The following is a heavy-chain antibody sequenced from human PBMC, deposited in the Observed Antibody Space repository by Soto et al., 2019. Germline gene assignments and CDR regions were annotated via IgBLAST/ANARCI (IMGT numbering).Heavy chain of an antibody. CDR3: ARGDGYIFDY. J-gene: IGHJ4*02. CDR2: MNPNTGDT. V-gene: IGHV1-8*01. Sequence: QVQLVQSGAEVKKPGASVKVSCKASGYTFISYDINWVRQATGQGLEWMRWMNPNTGDTGYAQKFQGRVTMTRNTSINTANLELSSLRSDDTAVYFCARGDGYIFDYWGQGTLVTVSS. D-gene: IGHD5-12*01. CDR1: GYTFISYD.